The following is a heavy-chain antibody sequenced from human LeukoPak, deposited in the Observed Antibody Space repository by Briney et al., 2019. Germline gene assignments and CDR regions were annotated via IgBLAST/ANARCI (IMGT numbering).Heavy chain of an antibody. D-gene: IGHD3-22*01. CDR1: GGSISSYY. J-gene: IGHJ4*02. Sequence: SETLSLTCTVSGGSISSYYWSWIRQPPGKGLEWIGYIYYSGSTYYNPSLKSRVTISVDTSKNQFSLKLSSVTAADTAVYYCARYIYYDSSGVDWGQGTLVTVSS. CDR3: ARYIYYDSSGVD. V-gene: IGHV4-59*06. CDR2: IYYSGST.